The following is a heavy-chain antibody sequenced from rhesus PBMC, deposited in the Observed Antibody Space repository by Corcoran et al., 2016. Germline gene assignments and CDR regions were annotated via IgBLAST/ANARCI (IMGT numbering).Heavy chain of an antibody. V-gene: IGHV4-127*01. Sequence: QVQLQESGPGLVKPSETLSLTCAVSGYSISSGYGWGWIRQPPGKGLEWIGQVFGGTGTTYYNPALRSRGTVSKDTAKNQFSLRLTSVTAADTAVYYCLSSGWSGFWGQGVLVTVSS. CDR2: VFGGTGTT. D-gene: IGHD6S26*01. CDR1: GYSISSGYG. CDR3: LSSGWSGF. J-gene: IGHJ4*01.